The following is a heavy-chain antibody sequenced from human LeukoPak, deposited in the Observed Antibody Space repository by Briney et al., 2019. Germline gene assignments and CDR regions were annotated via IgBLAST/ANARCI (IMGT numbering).Heavy chain of an antibody. CDR3: AFGGDWRFDF. D-gene: IGHD2-21*02. CDR1: NGFDSYY. V-gene: IGHV4-34*01. Sequence: SETLSLTCAVYNGFDSYYMTIVRQPPGKGLEWVGAITYRGSGNYNPSLKGRATISINVSQRQFSLSLRSVTAADTATYFVAFGGDWRFDFWGQGTPITVPS. J-gene: IGHJ4*02. CDR2: ITYRGSG.